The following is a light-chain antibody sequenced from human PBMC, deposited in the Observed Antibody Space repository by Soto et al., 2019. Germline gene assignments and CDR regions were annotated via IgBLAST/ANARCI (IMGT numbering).Light chain of an antibody. V-gene: IGKV3-15*01. CDR1: HSVSSD. Sequence: EIVMTQSPATLSVSPGERATLSCRASHSVSSDLAWYQQKPGQAPRLLIYDASTRATGIPVRFSGSGSGTEFTLTISSLQSEDFALYYCQQYNKWPPLTFGGGTKVEI. CDR3: QQYNKWPPLT. J-gene: IGKJ4*01. CDR2: DAS.